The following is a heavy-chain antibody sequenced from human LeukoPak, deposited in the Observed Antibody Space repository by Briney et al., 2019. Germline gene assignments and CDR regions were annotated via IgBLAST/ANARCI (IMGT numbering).Heavy chain of an antibody. CDR1: GGSISSSNW. CDR2: IYHSGST. D-gene: IGHD6-13*01. Sequence: PSETLSLTCAVSGGSISSSNWWRWVRQPPGRGLEWIGEIYHSGSTNYNPSLKSRVTISVDKSKNQFSLKLSSVTAADTAVYYCARTPIGSSWSSVYNWFDPWGQGTLVTVSS. J-gene: IGHJ5*02. CDR3: ARTPIGSSWSSVYNWFDP. V-gene: IGHV4-4*02.